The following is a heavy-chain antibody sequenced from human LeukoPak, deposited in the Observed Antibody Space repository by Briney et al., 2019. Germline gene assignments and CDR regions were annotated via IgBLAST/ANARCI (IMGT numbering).Heavy chain of an antibody. CDR2: ISVYNGDT. Sequence: ASVKVSCKTSGYTFTYNVITWVRQAPGQGLEWLGWISVYNGDTNYAQNVQARVSMTSDTSTSTAYMELRSLRSDDTAVYYCARVPLGDSSTYYYPKPDWFDPWGQGTLVIVSS. V-gene: IGHV1-18*01. D-gene: IGHD3-22*01. CDR1: GYTFTYNV. J-gene: IGHJ5*02. CDR3: ARVPLGDSSTYYYPKPDWFDP.